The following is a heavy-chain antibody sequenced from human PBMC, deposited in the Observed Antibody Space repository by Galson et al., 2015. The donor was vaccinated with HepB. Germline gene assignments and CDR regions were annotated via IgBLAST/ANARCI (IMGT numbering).Heavy chain of an antibody. CDR3: ARGEVDTDMVTAFDI. Sequence: CAISGDSVSSDSAAWNWIRQSPSRGLEWLGRTYYRSKWYNDYAVSVKSRITINPDTSKNQLSLQLNSVTPEDSAVYYCARGEVDTDMVTAFDICGQGTMVTVSS. CDR2: TYYRSKWYN. J-gene: IGHJ3*02. CDR1: GDSVSSDSAA. D-gene: IGHD5-18*01. V-gene: IGHV6-1*01.